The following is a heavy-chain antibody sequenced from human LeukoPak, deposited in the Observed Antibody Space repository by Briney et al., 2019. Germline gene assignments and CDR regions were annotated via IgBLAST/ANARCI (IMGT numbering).Heavy chain of an antibody. J-gene: IGHJ4*02. CDR2: ISPSSGGT. CDR3: ARNYGRTSRYFDY. V-gene: IGHV1-2*02. D-gene: IGHD4-23*01. Sequence: ASVKVSCKASGYTFTDYYIHWVRQAPGQGLEWMGWISPSSGGTNYAQNFQGRVTMTRDTSISTAYMELSGLGSDDTALYFCARNYGRTSRYFDYWGQGPLDTVSS. CDR1: GYTFTDYY.